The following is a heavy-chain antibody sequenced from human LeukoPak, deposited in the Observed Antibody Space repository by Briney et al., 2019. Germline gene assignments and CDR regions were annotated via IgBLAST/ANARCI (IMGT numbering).Heavy chain of an antibody. Sequence: GGSLRLSCAASGFTFSSYWMSWVRQAPGKGLEWVANTKQDGSEKYYVDSVKGRFTISRDNAKNSLYLQMNSLRAEDTAVYYCARGGNSSMYNWFDPWGQGTLVTVSS. D-gene: IGHD6-13*01. CDR3: ARGGNSSMYNWFDP. V-gene: IGHV3-7*03. CDR1: GFTFSSYW. J-gene: IGHJ5*02. CDR2: TKQDGSEK.